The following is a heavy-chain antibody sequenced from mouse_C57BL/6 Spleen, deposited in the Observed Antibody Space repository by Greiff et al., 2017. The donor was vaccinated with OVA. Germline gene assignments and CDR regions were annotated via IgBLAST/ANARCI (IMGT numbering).Heavy chain of an antibody. D-gene: IGHD6-1*01. CDR3: TVSHYAMDY. V-gene: IGHV6-3*01. Sequence: EVKLEESGGGLVQPGGSMKLSCVASGFTFSNYWMNWVRQSPEKGLEWVAQIRLKSDNYATHYAESVKGRFTISRDDSKSSVYLQMNNLRAEDTGIYYCTVSHYAMDYWGQGTSVTVSS. J-gene: IGHJ4*01. CDR1: GFTFSNYW. CDR2: IRLKSDNYAT.